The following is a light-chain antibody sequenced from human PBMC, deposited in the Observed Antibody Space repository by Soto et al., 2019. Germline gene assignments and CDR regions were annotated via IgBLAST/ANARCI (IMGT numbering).Light chain of an antibody. CDR1: QSLLHSNGYNY. J-gene: IGKJ2*01. V-gene: IGKV2-28*01. Sequence: DIVMTQSPLSLPVTPGEPASISCRSSQSLLHSNGYNYLDWYLQKPGQSPQLLIYLGSNRASGVPDRFSGSGSDTDLTLKICRVEAEDVGVYYCLQVLHTPHTFGQGTKLEIK. CDR2: LGS. CDR3: LQVLHTPHT.